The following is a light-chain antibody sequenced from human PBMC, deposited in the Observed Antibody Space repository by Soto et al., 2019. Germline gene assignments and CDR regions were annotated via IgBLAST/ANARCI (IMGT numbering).Light chain of an antibody. CDR1: QSISNY. CDR3: QQSFSTLWT. CDR2: AAS. Sequence: DIQMTQSPSSLSASVGDRVTITCRASQSISNYLNWYQQKPGKAPKLLIYAASSMQSGVPSRFSGRGSETDFTLTISSLQPDDSATYYCQQSFSTLWTFGQGTKVEV. V-gene: IGKV1-39*01. J-gene: IGKJ1*01.